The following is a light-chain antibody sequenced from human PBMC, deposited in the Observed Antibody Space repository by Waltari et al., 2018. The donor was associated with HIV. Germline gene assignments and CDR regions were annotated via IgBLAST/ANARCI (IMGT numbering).Light chain of an antibody. CDR3: ATWDNSLSVWV. CDR1: SSNIGDNY. J-gene: IGLJ3*02. V-gene: IGLV1-47*01. CDR2: MND. Sequence: QSVVTQPPSASGTPGQRVTISCSGSSSNIGDNYVYWYQQFPGTTPKLLIYMNDRRPSGFPDRFSGSKSGTSASLAISGLRSEDEADYYCATWDNSLSVWVFGGGSKLTVL.